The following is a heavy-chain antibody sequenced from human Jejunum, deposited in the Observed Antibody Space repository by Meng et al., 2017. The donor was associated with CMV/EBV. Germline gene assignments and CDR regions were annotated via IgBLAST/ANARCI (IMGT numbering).Heavy chain of an antibody. D-gene: IGHD4-11*01. Sequence: SGFNLSDYTIHWGRQAAGKGLEWLAFMRYEGSNQYYADSVKGRFTISRDSSKNMLYLQMNSLRGDDTALYYCAKDMFSNFAFIDYWGQGSLVTVSS. CDR1: GFNLSDYT. CDR3: AKDMFSNFAFIDY. CDR2: MRYEGSNQ. J-gene: IGHJ4*02. V-gene: IGHV3-30*02.